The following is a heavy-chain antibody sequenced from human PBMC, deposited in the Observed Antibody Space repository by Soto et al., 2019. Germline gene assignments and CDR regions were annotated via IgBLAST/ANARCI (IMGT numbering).Heavy chain of an antibody. CDR1: GGSVSSGSYY. Sequence: PSETLSLTCTVSGGSVSSGSYYWSWIRQPPGKGPEWIGYIYYSGSTNYNPSLKSRVTISVDTSKNQFSLKLSSVTAADTAVYYCAREDFEISPAVWGQGTTVTVSS. V-gene: IGHV4-61*01. CDR3: AREDFEISPAV. D-gene: IGHD2-15*01. CDR2: IYYSGST. J-gene: IGHJ6*02.